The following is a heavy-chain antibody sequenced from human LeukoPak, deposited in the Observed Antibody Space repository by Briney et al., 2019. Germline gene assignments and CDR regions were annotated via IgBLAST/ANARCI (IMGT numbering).Heavy chain of an antibody. V-gene: IGHV3-74*01. Sequence: GGSLRLSCAASGSTFSKYWMHWVRQAPGKGLVWVSRINDDGSSTIYADSMKGRFTISRDNAKNTLYLQMNSLRAEDTALYYCAGFFGYSSTWGQGTLVTVSS. D-gene: IGHD6-19*01. CDR1: GSTFSKYW. CDR3: AGFFGYSST. CDR2: INDDGSST. J-gene: IGHJ4*02.